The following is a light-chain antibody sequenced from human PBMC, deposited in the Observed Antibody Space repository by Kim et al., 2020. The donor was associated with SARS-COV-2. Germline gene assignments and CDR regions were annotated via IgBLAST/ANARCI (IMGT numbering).Light chain of an antibody. CDR3: QQYNNWPPWT. CDR1: QSVSRN. V-gene: IGKV3-15*01. CDR2: GAS. Sequence: SPGERATLSCRASQSVSRNLAWYQQKPGQAPSLLIYGASTRSTGIPARFSGSGSGTDFTLTISSLQSEDFAVYYCQQYNNWPPWTFGQGTKVDIK. J-gene: IGKJ1*01.